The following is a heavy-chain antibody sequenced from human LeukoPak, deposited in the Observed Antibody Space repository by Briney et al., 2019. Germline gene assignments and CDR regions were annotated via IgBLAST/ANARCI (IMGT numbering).Heavy chain of an antibody. CDR3: ARADLGIFGRTNVFDY. V-gene: IGHV4-30-2*01. J-gene: IGHJ4*02. Sequence: PSQTLSLTCAVSGGSISSGGYSWSWIRQPPGKGLEWIGYIYHSGSTYYNPSLKSRVTISVDRSKNQFSLKLSSVTAAHTAVYYCARADLGIFGRTNVFDYWGQGTLVTVSS. CDR1: GGSISSGGYS. CDR2: IYHSGST. D-gene: IGHD7-27*01.